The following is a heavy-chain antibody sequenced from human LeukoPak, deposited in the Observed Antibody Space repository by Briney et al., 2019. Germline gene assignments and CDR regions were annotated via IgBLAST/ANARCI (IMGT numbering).Heavy chain of an antibody. J-gene: IGHJ5*02. D-gene: IGHD2-2*01. CDR3: ARDREGYCSSTSCYWFDP. Sequence: SVKVSCKASGGTFSSYASSWVRQAPGQGLEWMGRIIPIFGTANYAQKFQGRVTITTDESTSTAYMELSSLRSEDTAVYYCARDREGYCSSTSCYWFDPWGQGTLVTVSS. CDR1: GGTFSSYA. CDR2: IIPIFGTA. V-gene: IGHV1-69*05.